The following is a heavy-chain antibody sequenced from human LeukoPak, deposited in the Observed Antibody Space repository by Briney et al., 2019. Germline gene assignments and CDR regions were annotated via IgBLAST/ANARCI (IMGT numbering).Heavy chain of an antibody. J-gene: IGHJ4*02. CDR1: GFTFSNFA. V-gene: IGHV3-21*01. CDR2: IVGSSST. CDR3: ARIGAGSSRDY. Sequence: GGSLRLSCAASGFTFSNFAMTWVRQAPGKGLEWVSSIVGSSSTYYADSLKGRFTISRDSAKNSLYLQMNSLRAEDTAVYYCARIGAGSSRDYWGQGTLVTVSS. D-gene: IGHD6-13*01.